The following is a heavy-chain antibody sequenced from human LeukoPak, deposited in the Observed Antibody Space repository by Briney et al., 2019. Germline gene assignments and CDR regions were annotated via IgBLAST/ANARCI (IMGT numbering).Heavy chain of an antibody. J-gene: IGHJ4*02. V-gene: IGHV3-23*01. CDR3: AKDLGYCSSTSCPGGDY. CDR1: GFTFSSYA. D-gene: IGHD2-2*01. CDR2: ISGSGGST. Sequence: GGSLRLSCAASGFTFSSYAMSWVRQAPGKGLEWVSAISGSGGSTYYADSVKGRFTISRDNSRNTLYLQMNSLRAEDTAVYYCAKDLGYCSSTSCPGGDYWGQGTLVTVSS.